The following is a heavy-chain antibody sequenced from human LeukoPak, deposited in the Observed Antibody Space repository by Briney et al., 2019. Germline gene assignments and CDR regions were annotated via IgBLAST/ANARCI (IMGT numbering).Heavy chain of an antibody. Sequence: GGSLRLSCAASGFTFSNYAMTWVRQTPGKGLEWVSSISGNGVGTYYADSVKGRFTISRDNSKNTLYLRINSLRAEDTAVDTAVYYCAKHSGSSGWYNDYWGQGTLVTVSS. CDR2: ISGNGVGT. J-gene: IGHJ4*02. D-gene: IGHD6-19*01. CDR3: AKHSGSSGWYNDY. V-gene: IGHV3-23*01. CDR1: GFTFSNYA.